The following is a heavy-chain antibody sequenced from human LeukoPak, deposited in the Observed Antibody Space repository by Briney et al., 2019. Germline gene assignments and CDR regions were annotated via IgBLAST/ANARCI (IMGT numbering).Heavy chain of an antibody. Sequence: GGSLRLSCAASGFTFSSYAMNWVRQAPGKGLEWVSGISGSGSNTYYADSVMGRFTISRDNSKNTLYLQMNSLRAEDTAVYYCAKDVLRTTGTTPLLYFDYWGQGTLVTVSS. CDR3: AKDVLRTTGTTPLLYFDY. D-gene: IGHD1-1*01. CDR2: ISGSGSNT. CDR1: GFTFSSYA. V-gene: IGHV3-23*01. J-gene: IGHJ4*02.